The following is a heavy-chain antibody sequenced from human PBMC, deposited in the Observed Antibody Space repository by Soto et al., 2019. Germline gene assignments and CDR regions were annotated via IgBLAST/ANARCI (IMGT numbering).Heavy chain of an antibody. J-gene: IGHJ6*02. Sequence: QVQLVQSGTEVKKPGASVKVSCKASGYIFTTHYMHWVRQAPGQGLEWMGIINPSGGRTSSAVKFQGRVTMTSDTSTNTVYMELSSLRSEDTAVYYCARGDGRGSSGFYYYYGMDVWGHGTTVTVSS. CDR2: INPSGGRT. D-gene: IGHD6-25*01. CDR1: GYIFTTHY. V-gene: IGHV1-46*01. CDR3: ARGDGRGSSGFYYYYGMDV.